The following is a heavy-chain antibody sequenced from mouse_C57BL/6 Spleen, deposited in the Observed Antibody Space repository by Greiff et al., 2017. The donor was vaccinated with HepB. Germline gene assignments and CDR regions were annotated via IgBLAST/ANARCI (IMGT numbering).Heavy chain of an antibody. CDR3: ARDVDGYYSWFAY. V-gene: IGHV14-3*01. J-gene: IGHJ3*01. CDR1: GFNIKNTY. Sequence: VQLQQSVAELVRPGASVKLSCTASGFNIKNTYMHWVKQRPEQGLEWIGRIDPANGNTNYAPKFQGKATITADTSSNTAYLQLSSLTSEDTAIYYWARDVDGYYSWFAYGGQGTLVTVSA. D-gene: IGHD2-3*01. CDR2: IDPANGNT.